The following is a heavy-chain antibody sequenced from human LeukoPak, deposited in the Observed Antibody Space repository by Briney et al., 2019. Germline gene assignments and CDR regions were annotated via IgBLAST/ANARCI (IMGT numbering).Heavy chain of an antibody. J-gene: IGHJ6*02. CDR1: GFTLSRNE. CDR2: ISSSGSSI. D-gene: IGHD3-10*01. Sequence: GGSLRLSCAASGFTLSRNEMNWVRQAPGKGLEWVSYISSSGSSIYYADSVKGRFTISRDNAKNSLYLQMNSLRAEDTAVYYCARPGYYYGMGVWGQGTTVTVSS. CDR3: ARPGYYYGMGV. V-gene: IGHV3-48*03.